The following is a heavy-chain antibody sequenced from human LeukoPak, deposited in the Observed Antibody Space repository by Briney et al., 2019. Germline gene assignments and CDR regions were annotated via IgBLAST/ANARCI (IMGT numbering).Heavy chain of an antibody. V-gene: IGHV3-7*01. Sequence: LSGGSLRLSCAASGFTFSSYWMSWVRQAPGKGLEWVANIKQDGSEKYYVDSVKGRFTISRDNAKNSLYLQMNSLRAEDTAVYYCARDKDPFRVAPHPCYFDYWGQGTLVTVSS. CDR3: ARDKDPFRVAPHPCYFDY. CDR2: IKQDGSEK. J-gene: IGHJ4*02. D-gene: IGHD5-12*01. CDR1: GFTFSSYW.